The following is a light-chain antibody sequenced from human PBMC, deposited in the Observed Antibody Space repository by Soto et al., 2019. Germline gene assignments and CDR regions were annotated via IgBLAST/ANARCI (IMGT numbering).Light chain of an antibody. CDR1: QSINNR. CDR3: QQYYSYPWS. CDR2: DAS. Sequence: IQMTQSPSTLSASIVYIFTITCXASQSINNRLAWYQQMPGKAPNLLIYDASSLESGVPSRFRGSGSETEFTLTISCLQSEDFATYYCQQYYSYPWSFGQGTKADIK. J-gene: IGKJ1*01. V-gene: IGKV1-5*01.